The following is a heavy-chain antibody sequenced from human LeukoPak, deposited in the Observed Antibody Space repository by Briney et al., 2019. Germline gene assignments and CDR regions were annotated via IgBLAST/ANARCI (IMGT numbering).Heavy chain of an antibody. CDR3: ANTLQWLVRYYFDY. CDR1: GFTFSSYG. V-gene: IGHV3-30*02. Sequence: QPGGSLRLSCAASGFTFSSYGMHWVRQAPGKGLEWVAFIRYDGSNKYYADSVKGRFTISRDNSKNTLYLQMNSLRAEDTAVYYCANTLQWLVRYYFDYWGQGTLVTVSS. J-gene: IGHJ4*02. CDR2: IRYDGSNK. D-gene: IGHD6-19*01.